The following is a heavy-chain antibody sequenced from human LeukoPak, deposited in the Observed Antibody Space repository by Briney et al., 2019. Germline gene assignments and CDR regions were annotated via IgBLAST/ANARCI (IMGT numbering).Heavy chain of an antibody. CDR2: INTSGNT. D-gene: IGHD6-13*01. J-gene: IGHJ4*02. CDR3: ARSAESSSWVEFDY. V-gene: IGHV4-4*07. Sequence: SETLSLTCTVSGGSISEYYWSWVRQTAGKGLEYIGRINTSGNTNYNPSLKSRVTMSVDPSKNQFSLRLTSVTAADTAVYYCARSAESSSWVEFDYWGQGTLVTVSS. CDR1: GGSISEYY.